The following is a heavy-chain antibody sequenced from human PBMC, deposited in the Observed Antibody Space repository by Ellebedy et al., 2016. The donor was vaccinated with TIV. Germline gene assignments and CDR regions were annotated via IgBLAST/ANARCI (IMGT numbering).Heavy chain of an antibody. Sequence: GESLKISCAASGFTFSTYGLHWVRQAPGKGLEWVSYISSSNSYIKYADSVKGRFTISRDNAKKSLYLQMNSLRAEDTAVHYCTTTYCSGGGCPYGFYGMDVWGQGTTVTVAS. CDR2: ISSSNSYI. CDR3: TTTYCSGGGCPYGFYGMDV. CDR1: GFTFSTYG. J-gene: IGHJ6*02. D-gene: IGHD2-15*01. V-gene: IGHV3-21*05.